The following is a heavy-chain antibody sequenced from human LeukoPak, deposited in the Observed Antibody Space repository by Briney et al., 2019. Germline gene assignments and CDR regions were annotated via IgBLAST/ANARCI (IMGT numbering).Heavy chain of an antibody. CDR1: GGTFSSYA. J-gene: IGHJ5*02. Sequence: SVKVSCKASGGTFSSYAISWVRQAPGQGLEWMGGIIPIFGTTNYAQKFQGRVPITADESTSTAYMELSSLRSEDTAVYYCARAWPRVVFGVVTLNWFDPWGQGTLVTVSS. V-gene: IGHV1-69*13. CDR3: ARAWPRVVFGVVTLNWFDP. D-gene: IGHD3-3*01. CDR2: IIPIFGTT.